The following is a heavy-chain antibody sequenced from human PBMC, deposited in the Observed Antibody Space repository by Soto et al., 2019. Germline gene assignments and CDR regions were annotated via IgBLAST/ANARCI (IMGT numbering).Heavy chain of an antibody. V-gene: IGHV3-48*03. CDR1: RFTFSNYG. D-gene: IGHD3-10*01. J-gene: IGHJ3*02. Sequence: GGSLRLSCAASRFTFSNYGMSWVRQAPGKGLEWVSYIGSSGRTTYYADSLKGRFTISRDNAKNSLYLQMNSLRAEDTAVYYCATRSGGGGAFDIWGQGTMVTVSS. CDR2: IGSSGRTT. CDR3: ATRSGGGGAFDI.